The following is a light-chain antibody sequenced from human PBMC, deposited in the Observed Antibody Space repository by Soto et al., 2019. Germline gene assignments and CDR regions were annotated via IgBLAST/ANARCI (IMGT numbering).Light chain of an antibody. V-gene: IGKV3-20*01. CDR3: QQYGSSPHT. CDR1: QSVSSSY. J-gene: IGKJ2*01. Sequence: EIVLTQSPGTLSLSPGERATLSCRASQSVSSSYLAWYQQKPGQAPRLLIYGASSRATGIPDRFSGSGSGPDFTLTISRLEPVDFAVYYCQQYGSSPHTFGQGTKLEIK. CDR2: GAS.